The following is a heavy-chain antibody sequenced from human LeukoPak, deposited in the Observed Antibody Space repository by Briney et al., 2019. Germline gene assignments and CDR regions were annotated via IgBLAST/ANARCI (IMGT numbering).Heavy chain of an antibody. V-gene: IGHV4-61*01. Sequence: SETLSLTCTVSGGSVSSGSYYWSWIRQPPGKGLEWIGYIYYSASTNYNPSLKSRVTISVDTSNNQFSLRLSSVTAADTAVYYCARGSRGYSYGWGQGTLVTVSS. CDR1: GGSVSSGSYY. CDR3: ARGSRGYSYG. CDR2: IYYSAST. D-gene: IGHD5-18*01. J-gene: IGHJ4*02.